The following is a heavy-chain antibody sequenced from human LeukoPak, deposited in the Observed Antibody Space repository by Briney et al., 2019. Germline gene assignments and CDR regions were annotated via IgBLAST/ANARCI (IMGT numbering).Heavy chain of an antibody. Sequence: PSETLSLTCSVSGGSINSNSHHWDWIRQAPGEGLEWIGNIYYSGTTSYTPSLKSRVTISVDTSKNQFSLRLSSVTAADTAVYYCARRGDILTDYAFDYWGQGTLVTVSS. CDR1: GGSINSNSHH. CDR3: ARRGDILTDYAFDY. CDR2: IYYSGTT. J-gene: IGHJ4*02. D-gene: IGHD3-9*01. V-gene: IGHV4-39*01.